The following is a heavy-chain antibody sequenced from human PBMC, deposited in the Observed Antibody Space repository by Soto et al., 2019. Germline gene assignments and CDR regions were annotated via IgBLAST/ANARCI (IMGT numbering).Heavy chain of an antibody. CDR3: GSGDPTYFDY. Sequence: EVQLVESGGGLVQPGGSLRLSCAASGFTFSTYWMHWVRQAPGEGLVWLSRITAAGTSTSSADSVKGRFTISRDNAKNTLYLEMNSLRAEDTAMYYCGSGDPTYFDYWGQGILVTVSS. CDR2: ITAAGTST. D-gene: IGHD1-26*01. CDR1: GFTFSTYW. J-gene: IGHJ4*02. V-gene: IGHV3-74*01.